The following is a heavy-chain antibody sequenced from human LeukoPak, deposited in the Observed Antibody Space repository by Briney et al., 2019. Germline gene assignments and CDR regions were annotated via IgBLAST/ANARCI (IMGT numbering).Heavy chain of an antibody. CDR3: AREGAANWFDP. Sequence: SETLSLTCTVSGGSISSSYYYWSWIRQPPGKGLEWIGYIYYSGSTNYNPSLKSRVTISVDTSKNQFSLKLSSVTAADTAVYYCAREGAANWFDPWGQGTLVTVSS. V-gene: IGHV4-61*01. CDR2: IYYSGST. D-gene: IGHD4/OR15-4a*01. J-gene: IGHJ5*02. CDR1: GGSISSSYYY.